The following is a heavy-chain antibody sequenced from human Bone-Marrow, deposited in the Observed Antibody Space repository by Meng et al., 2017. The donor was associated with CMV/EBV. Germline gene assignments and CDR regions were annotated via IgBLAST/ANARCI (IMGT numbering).Heavy chain of an antibody. D-gene: IGHD4-11*01. V-gene: IGHV1-69*05. CDR3: ARGAYSNYLSHYYYYGMDV. CDR2: IIPIFGTA. J-gene: IGHJ6*01. CDR1: GGTFSSYA. Sequence: SVKVSCKASGGTFSSYAISWVRQAPGQGLEWMGGIIPIFGTANYAQKFQGRVTITTDESTSTAYMELSSLRSEDTAVYYCARGAYSNYLSHYYYYGMDVWGQGTTVTGSS.